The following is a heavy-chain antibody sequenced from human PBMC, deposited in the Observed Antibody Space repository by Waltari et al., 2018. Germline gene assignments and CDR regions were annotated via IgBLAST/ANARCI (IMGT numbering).Heavy chain of an antibody. Sequence: QVQLQESGPGLVKPSETLSLTCTVSGGSISSYYWTWLRQPPGKGLEWIGYIYYSGSTNYNPSLKSRVTISVDTSKNQFSLKLSSVTAADTAVYYCARAPPSGPYYYGSGSYYYFDYWGQGTLVTVSS. J-gene: IGHJ4*02. CDR3: ARAPPSGPYYYGSGSYYYFDY. CDR2: IYYSGST. D-gene: IGHD3-10*01. CDR1: GGSISSYY. V-gene: IGHV4-59*01.